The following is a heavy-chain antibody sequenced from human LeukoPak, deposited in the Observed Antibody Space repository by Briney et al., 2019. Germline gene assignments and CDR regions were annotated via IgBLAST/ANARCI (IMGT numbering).Heavy chain of an antibody. CDR1: GGSISSSSYY. CDR3: ARGPRRGGDY. CDR2: IYYSGST. D-gene: IGHD3-16*01. V-gene: IGHV4-39*01. Sequence: SETLSLTCTVSGGSISSSSYYWGWIRQPPGKGLEWIGSIYYSGSTYYNPSLKSRVTISVDTSKNQFSLKLSSVTAADTAVYYCARGPRRGGDYWGQGTLVTVSS. J-gene: IGHJ4*02.